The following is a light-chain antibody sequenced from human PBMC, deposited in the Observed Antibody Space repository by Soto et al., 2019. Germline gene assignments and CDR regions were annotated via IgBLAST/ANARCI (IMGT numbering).Light chain of an antibody. J-gene: IGLJ3*02. CDR1: SSNIESHT. CDR3: SSYTSSSTLV. CDR2: TNN. V-gene: IGLV1-44*01. Sequence: QSVVTQPPSASGTPGQRITISCSGSSSNIESHTVNWFQQVPGAAPKLLIKTNNQRPSGVPDRFSGSKSGASASLAISGLQPEDEADYYCSSYTSSSTLVFGGGTQLTVL.